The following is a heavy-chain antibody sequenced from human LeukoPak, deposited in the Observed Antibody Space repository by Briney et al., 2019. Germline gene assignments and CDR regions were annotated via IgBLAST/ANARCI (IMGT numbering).Heavy chain of an antibody. CDR3: ANEGPNFDY. V-gene: IGHV3-23*01. CDR1: GFTFSSYA. CDR2: ISGSGDST. Sequence: GGSLRLSCAASGFTFSSYAMSWVRQAPGKGLEWVSVISGSGDSTHYADSVKGRFTISRDNSKNTVYLQMNSLRAEGAAVYYCANEGPNFDYWGQGTLVTVSS. D-gene: IGHD2-8*01. J-gene: IGHJ4*02.